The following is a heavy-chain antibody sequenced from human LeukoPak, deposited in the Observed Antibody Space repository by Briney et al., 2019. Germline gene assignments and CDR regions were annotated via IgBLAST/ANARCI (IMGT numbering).Heavy chain of an antibody. CDR3: ARGFGIVAAGPGY. J-gene: IGHJ4*02. Sequence: PSETLSLTCAVYGGSFSGYYWSWIRQAPGKGLEWIGEINHSGSTNYNPSLKSRVTISVDTSKNQFSLKLSSVTAADTAVYYCARGFGIVAAGPGYWGQGTLVTVSS. V-gene: IGHV4-34*01. CDR2: INHSGST. D-gene: IGHD6-25*01. CDR1: GGSFSGYY.